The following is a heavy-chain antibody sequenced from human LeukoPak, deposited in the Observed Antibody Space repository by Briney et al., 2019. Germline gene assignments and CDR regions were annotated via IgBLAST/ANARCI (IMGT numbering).Heavy chain of an antibody. D-gene: IGHD4-23*01. CDR2: IIPTSSYM. J-gene: IGHJ5*02. CDR3: VRDEEGGKSWFDT. V-gene: IGHV3-21*04. CDR1: GFTLTAFY. Sequence: GGSLSLSCAAYGFTLTAFYMNWVRQAPGKGLEWVSWIIPTSSYMYYADSVKGRFTISRDNAKNSLYLQMNSLRAEDTALYYGVRDEEGGKSWFDTWGQGTLVTVSS.